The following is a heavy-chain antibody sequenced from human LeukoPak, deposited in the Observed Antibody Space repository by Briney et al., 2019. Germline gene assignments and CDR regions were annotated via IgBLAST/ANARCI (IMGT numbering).Heavy chain of an antibody. Sequence: GRSLRLSCAASGFTFSSYAMHWVRQAPGKGLEWVAVISYDGSNKYYADSVKGRFTISRDNSKNTLYLQMNSLRAEDTAVYYCASDSHGGVTTPLPFDYWGQGTLVTVSS. V-gene: IGHV3-30-3*01. D-gene: IGHD4-17*01. J-gene: IGHJ4*02. CDR2: ISYDGSNK. CDR1: GFTFSSYA. CDR3: ASDSHGGVTTPLPFDY.